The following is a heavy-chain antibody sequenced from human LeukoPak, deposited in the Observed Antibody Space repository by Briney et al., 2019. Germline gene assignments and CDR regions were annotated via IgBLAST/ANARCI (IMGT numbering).Heavy chain of an antibody. CDR2: ISYDGSNK. J-gene: IGHJ4*02. V-gene: IGHV3-30*04. CDR3: PREPGRGPQPPFDY. D-gene: IGHD2-2*01. Sequence: GRSLRLSCAASGFTFSGYAMHWVRQAPGKGLEWVAVISYDGSNKYYADSVKGRFTISRDNSKNTLYLQMNSLRAEDTAVYYCPREPGRGPQPPFDYWGQGTLVTVSS. CDR1: GFTFSGYA.